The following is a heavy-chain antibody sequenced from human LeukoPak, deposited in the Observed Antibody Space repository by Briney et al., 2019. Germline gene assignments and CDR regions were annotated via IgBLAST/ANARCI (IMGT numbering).Heavy chain of an antibody. CDR3: ARGATYYDFWSGLKVSDY. V-gene: IGHV3-7*04. CDR2: IKHDGSEK. J-gene: IGHJ4*02. CDR1: GFTFNSYW. D-gene: IGHD3-3*01. Sequence: GGSLRLSCAASGFTFNSYWMSWVRQAPGKGLEWVANIKHDGSEKYHVDSVKGRFTISRDNAKNSLYLQMNSLRAEDTAVYYCARGATYYDFWSGLKVSDYWGQGTLVTVSS.